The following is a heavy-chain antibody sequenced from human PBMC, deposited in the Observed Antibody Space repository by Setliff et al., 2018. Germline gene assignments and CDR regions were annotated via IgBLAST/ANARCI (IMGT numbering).Heavy chain of an antibody. CDR2: INSRSSTI. D-gene: IGHD6-25*01. CDR1: GFTFSSYN. CDR3: VSDSGNSGMIVY. V-gene: IGHV3-48*01. J-gene: IGHJ4*02. Sequence: GGSLRLSCAASGFTFSSYNMDWVRQAPGKGLEWVSYINSRSSTIFYSDSVKGRFTISRDNAKNSLYLQMNGLRAEDTAVYYCVSDSGNSGMIVYWGQGTPVTVSS.